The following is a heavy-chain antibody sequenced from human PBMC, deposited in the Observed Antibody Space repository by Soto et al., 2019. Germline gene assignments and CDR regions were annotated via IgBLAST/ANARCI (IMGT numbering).Heavy chain of an antibody. CDR2: ISGSGGST. CDR3: AKAAPYYDSSGYYGAFDI. D-gene: IGHD3-22*01. CDR1: GFTFSSYA. Sequence: GGSLRLSCAASGFTFSSYAMSWVRQAPGKGLEWVSAISGSGGSTYYADSVKGRFTISRDNSKNTLYLQMNSLRAEDTAVYYCAKAAPYYDSSGYYGAFDIWGQGTMVTVSS. V-gene: IGHV3-23*01. J-gene: IGHJ3*02.